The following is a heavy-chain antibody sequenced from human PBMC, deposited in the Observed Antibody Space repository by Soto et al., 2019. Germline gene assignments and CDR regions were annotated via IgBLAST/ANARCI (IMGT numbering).Heavy chain of an antibody. CDR3: ARIDYYDSRSNFHYYDMDV. Sequence: QVTLKESGPVLVKPTETLTLTCTVSGFSLSNARMGVSWIRQPPGKALEWLAHIFSNDNKSYSTSPKSRLTISXDXXKSQVVLTMTNMDPVDTATYYCARIDYYDSRSNFHYYDMDVWGQGTTVTVSS. CDR1: GFSLSNARMG. J-gene: IGHJ6*02. D-gene: IGHD3-22*01. V-gene: IGHV2-26*01. CDR2: IFSNDNK.